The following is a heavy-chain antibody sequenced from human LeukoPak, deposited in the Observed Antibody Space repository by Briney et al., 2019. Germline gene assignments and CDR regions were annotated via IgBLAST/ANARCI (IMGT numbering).Heavy chain of an antibody. CDR3: ARGLIKFGSGESFDY. D-gene: IGHD3-10*01. CDR1: GGSISSGVYY. Sequence: SQTLSLTCSVSGGSISSGVYYWSWIRQHPGSGLEWIGYIYYSGNTYYNPSLKSRVTISVDTSKNQFSLNLSSVTAADTAVYYCARGLIKFGSGESFDYWGQGTLVTVSS. V-gene: IGHV4-31*03. J-gene: IGHJ4*02. CDR2: IYYSGNT.